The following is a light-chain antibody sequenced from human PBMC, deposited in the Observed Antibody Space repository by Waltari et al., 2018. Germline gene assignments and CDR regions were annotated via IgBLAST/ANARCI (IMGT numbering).Light chain of an antibody. V-gene: IGLV2-11*01. CDR1: SSDVGGYNS. CDR3: CSFAAGNTVI. CDR2: DVS. Sequence: QSALTQPRSVSGSPGQSVTISCTGPSSDVGGYNSVSWYQQDPGKAPKLLIFDVSERPAGVADRCARSKSGNTASLTISGLQAEDEADYHCCSFAAGNTVIFGGGTKLTVV. J-gene: IGLJ2*01.